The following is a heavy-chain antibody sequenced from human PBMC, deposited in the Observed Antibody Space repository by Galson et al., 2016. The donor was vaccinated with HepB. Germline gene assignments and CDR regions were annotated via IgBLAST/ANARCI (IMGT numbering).Heavy chain of an antibody. Sequence: SGAEVKKPGESLKISCKGSGYRFANYWIAWVRQMPGKGLEWMGIIYPDDSDTTYGPSFQGQVTISADKSISTAYLEWSSLKASDTARYYCARQHYGSESYDRHFDHWGRGTLVTVSS. CDR2: IYPDDSDT. J-gene: IGHJ4*02. CDR1: GYRFANYW. D-gene: IGHD3-10*01. V-gene: IGHV5-51*01. CDR3: ARQHYGSESYDRHFDH.